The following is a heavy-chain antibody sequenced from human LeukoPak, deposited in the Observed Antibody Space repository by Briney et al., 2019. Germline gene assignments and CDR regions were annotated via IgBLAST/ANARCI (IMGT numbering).Heavy chain of an antibody. J-gene: IGHJ3*02. V-gene: IGHV4-4*07. D-gene: IGHD4-11*01. CDR1: GGSISSYY. CDR3: ARDTPIYSNYEDAFDI. CDR2: IYTSRST. Sequence: KPSETLSCNGTGSGGSISSYYWSWMRQPAGMGLEGIGRIYTSRSTNDNPSLESRVTMSVDTSKNQFSLKLSSVAAADTAVYYCARDTPIYSNYEDAFDIWGQGTMVTVSP.